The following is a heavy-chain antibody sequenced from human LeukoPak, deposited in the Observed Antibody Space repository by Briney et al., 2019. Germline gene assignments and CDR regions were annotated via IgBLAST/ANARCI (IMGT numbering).Heavy chain of an antibody. V-gene: IGHV4-59*01. CDR1: GVSISSYY. D-gene: IGHD2-15*01. CDR3: ARESCSGGSCSDNWFDP. J-gene: IGHJ5*02. Sequence: SETLSLTCTVSGVSISSYYWSWIRQPPGKGLEWIGYIYYSGSTNYNPSLKSRVTISVDTSKNQFSLKLSSVTAADTAVYYCARESCSGGSCSDNWFDPWGQGTLVTVSS. CDR2: IYYSGST.